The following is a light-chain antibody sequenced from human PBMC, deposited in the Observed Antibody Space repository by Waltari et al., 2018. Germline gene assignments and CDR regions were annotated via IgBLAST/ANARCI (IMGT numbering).Light chain of an antibody. CDR1: QSVSRS. CDR2: GAS. J-gene: IGKJ1*01. V-gene: IGKV3-20*01. Sequence: IVLTQSPGTLSLSPGERVTLSCRASQSVSRSLAWYQQKPGQAPKLLICGASTRATGIPDRFTGSGSGTDFSLTISSLEPEDFAIYFCQHYVRLPATFGQGTKVEIK. CDR3: QHYVRLPAT.